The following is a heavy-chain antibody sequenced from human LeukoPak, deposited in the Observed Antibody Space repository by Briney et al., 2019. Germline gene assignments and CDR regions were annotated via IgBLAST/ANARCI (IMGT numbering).Heavy chain of an antibody. CDR3: ARVGDTAMVRGYYYYYGMDV. CDR1: GGSVSSGSYY. V-gene: IGHV4-61*01. Sequence: SETLSLTCTVSGGSVSSGSYYWSWIRQPPGKGLEWIGRIYTSGSTNYNPSLKSRVTMSVDTSKNQFSLKLSSVTAADTAVYYCARVGDTAMVRGYYYYYGMDVWGQGTTVTVSS. J-gene: IGHJ6*02. CDR2: IYTSGST. D-gene: IGHD5-18*01.